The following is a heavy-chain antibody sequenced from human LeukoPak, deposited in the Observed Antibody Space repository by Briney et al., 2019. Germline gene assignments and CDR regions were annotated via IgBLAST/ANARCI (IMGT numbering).Heavy chain of an antibody. CDR1: GYTFTSYD. CDR3: ARVEWFGEYNYMDV. D-gene: IGHD3-10*01. V-gene: IGHV1-8*03. CDR2: MNPNSGNT. Sequence: GASVKVSCKASGYTFTSYDINWVRQATGQGPEWMGWMNPNSGNTGYAQKFQGRVTITRNTSISTAYMELSSLRSEDTAVYYCARVEWFGEYNYMDVWGKGTTVTVSS. J-gene: IGHJ6*03.